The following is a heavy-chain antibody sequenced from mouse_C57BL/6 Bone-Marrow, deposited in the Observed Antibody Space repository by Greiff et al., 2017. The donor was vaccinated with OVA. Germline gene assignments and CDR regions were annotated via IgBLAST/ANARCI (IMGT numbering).Heavy chain of an antibody. CDR3: ARDHGVTTGFYAMDY. V-gene: IGHV5-4*01. Sequence: EVQLMESGGGLVKPGGSLKLSCAASGFTFSSYAMSWVRQTPEKRLEWVATISDGGSYTYYPDNVKGRFTISRDNAKNNLYLQMSHLKSEDTAMYYCARDHGVTTGFYAMDYWGQGTSVTVSS. J-gene: IGHJ4*01. CDR2: ISDGGSYT. CDR1: GFTFSSYA. D-gene: IGHD2-2*01.